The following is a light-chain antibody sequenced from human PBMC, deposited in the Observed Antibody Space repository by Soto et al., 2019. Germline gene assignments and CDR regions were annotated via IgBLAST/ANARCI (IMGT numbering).Light chain of an antibody. CDR1: QNINRN. J-gene: IGKJ2*01. V-gene: IGKV3-15*01. CDR2: RAS. Sequence: EIVMTQSPATLSVSPGESASLSCRASQNINRNLAWYQQRPGQAPRLLILRASTRASGIPARFSGSGSGTEFTLTVSGLQSEDVAVYYCQQYEESPPYSFGQGTKLEIK. CDR3: QQYEESPPYS.